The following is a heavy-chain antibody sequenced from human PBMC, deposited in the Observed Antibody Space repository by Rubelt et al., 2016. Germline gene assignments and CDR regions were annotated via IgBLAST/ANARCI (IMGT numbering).Heavy chain of an antibody. J-gene: IGHJ4*02. D-gene: IGHD4-17*01. CDR1: FA. CDR2: ISYDGKHK. CDR3: ARREYGDHRGGGNVEY. Sequence: FAMHWVRQAPGKGLEWVSVISYDGKHKYYADSVEGRFIISRDNSKSTLYLQMNSLSPEDTAFYYCARREYGDHRGGGNVEYWGQRILVTVSS. V-gene: IGHV3-30*04.